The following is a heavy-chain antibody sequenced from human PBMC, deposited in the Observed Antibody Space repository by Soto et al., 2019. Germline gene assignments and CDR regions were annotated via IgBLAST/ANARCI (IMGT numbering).Heavy chain of an antibody. V-gene: IGHV1-69*08. J-gene: IGHJ4*02. CDR3: ARDGTSVEMAAD. D-gene: IGHD1-1*01. CDR2: IIPILGIA. CDR1: GGTFSSYT. Sequence: QVQLVQSGAEVKKTGSSVKVSCKASGGTFSSYTISWVRQAPGQGLEWMGRIIPILGIANYAQQLQGRVTIPADKSTSTAYMELSSLRSEDTAVYYCARDGTSVEMAADWGQGTLVTVSS.